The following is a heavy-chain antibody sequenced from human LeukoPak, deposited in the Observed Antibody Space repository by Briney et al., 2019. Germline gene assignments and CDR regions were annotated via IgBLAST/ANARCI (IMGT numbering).Heavy chain of an antibody. Sequence: SETLSLTCTVSGGSISSSSQSWGWIRQPPGKGLEWIGLIFYGGNTDYSPSLKSRITISIDTSLNQFSLKLSSVTAADTAVYYCARHSTFFGVVIIKGRVRGPFDYWGQGTLVTVSS. CDR2: IFYGGNT. CDR1: GGSISSSSQS. CDR3: ARHSTFFGVVIIKGRVRGPFDY. D-gene: IGHD3-3*01. J-gene: IGHJ4*02. V-gene: IGHV4-39*01.